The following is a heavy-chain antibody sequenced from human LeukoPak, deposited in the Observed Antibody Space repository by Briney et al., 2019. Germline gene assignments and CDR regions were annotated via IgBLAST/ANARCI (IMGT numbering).Heavy chain of an antibody. Sequence: PGGSLRLSCAASGVTFSSYGMHWVRQAPGEGLEWVAVISYDGSKEYYADSVKGRFTISRDSSKNMLYLQMNSLRVEDTAVYYCAKGFSSGPWDACDIWGQGTMVTVSS. D-gene: IGHD3-22*01. V-gene: IGHV3-30*18. CDR2: ISYDGSKE. J-gene: IGHJ3*02. CDR1: GVTFSSYG. CDR3: AKGFSSGPWDACDI.